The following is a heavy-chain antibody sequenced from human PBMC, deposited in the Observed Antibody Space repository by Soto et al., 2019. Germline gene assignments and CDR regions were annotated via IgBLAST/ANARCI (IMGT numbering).Heavy chain of an antibody. CDR3: AHVYGGYDNFDY. CDR1: GFSLSTSGVG. V-gene: IGHV2-5*02. D-gene: IGHD5-12*01. Sequence: QITLKESGPTLVKPTQILTLTCTFSGFSLSTSGVGVGWIRQPPGKALEWLALIYWDDDKRYSPSLKSRLTITKDTSKNQVVLTMTNMDPVDTATYYCAHVYGGYDNFDYWGQGTLVTVSS. CDR2: IYWDDDK. J-gene: IGHJ4*02.